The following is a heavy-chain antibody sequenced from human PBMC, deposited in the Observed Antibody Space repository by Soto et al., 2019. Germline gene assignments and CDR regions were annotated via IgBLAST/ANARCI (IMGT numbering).Heavy chain of an antibody. V-gene: IGHV3-21*01. D-gene: IGHD4-17*01. CDR2: SSYI. J-gene: IGHJ4*02. Sequence: SSYIYYADSVKGRFTISRDNAKNSLYLQMNSLRAEDTAVYYCARDLTVTNPEIFDYWGQGTLVTVSS. CDR3: ARDLTVTNPEIFDY.